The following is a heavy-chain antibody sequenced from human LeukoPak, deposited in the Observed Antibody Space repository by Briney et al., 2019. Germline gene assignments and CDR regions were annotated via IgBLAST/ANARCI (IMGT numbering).Heavy chain of an antibody. CDR1: GYTFTSYG. CDR3: TRDGNDYGDYSYYYGMDV. D-gene: IGHD4-17*01. CDR2: ISAYNGNT. V-gene: IGHV1-18*01. Sequence: ASVKVSCKASGYTFTSYGISWVRQAPGQGLEWMGWISAYNGNTNYAQKLQGRVTMTTDTSTSPAYMELRSLRSDDTAVYYWTRDGNDYGDYSYYYGMDVWGQGTTVTVSS. J-gene: IGHJ6*02.